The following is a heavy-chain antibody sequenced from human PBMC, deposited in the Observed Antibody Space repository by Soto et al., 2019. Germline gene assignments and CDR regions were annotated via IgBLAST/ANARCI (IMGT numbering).Heavy chain of an antibody. CDR2: INPSGGST. CDR3: AKDYYGSGSYGPYGEHYYYYMDV. CDR1: GXTFTSYY. J-gene: IGHJ6*03. V-gene: IGHV1-46*03. D-gene: IGHD3-10*01. Sequence: ASVKVSCKASGXTFTSYYMHWVRQAPGQGLEWMGIINPSGGSTSYAQKFQGRVTMTRDTSTSTVYMELSSLRSEDTAVYYCAKDYYGSGSYGPYGEHYYYYMDVWGKGTTVTVSS.